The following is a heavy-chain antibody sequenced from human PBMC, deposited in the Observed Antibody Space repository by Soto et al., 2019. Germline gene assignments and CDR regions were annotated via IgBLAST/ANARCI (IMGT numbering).Heavy chain of an antibody. CDR1: GGSIRSALYY. CDR3: ARLTLDGTRYFDY. D-gene: IGHD1-1*01. V-gene: IGHV4-39*01. Sequence: QLQLLESGPGLVKSSETLSLTCTVSGGSIRSALYYWGWIRQPPGQGLEWIGNIYYHGDTYYNPFIQSRSPXSXDXXRNQISLRLSYVTAGDTAVYYCARLTLDGTRYFDYWGQGAVVTVSS. J-gene: IGHJ4*02. CDR2: IYYHGDT.